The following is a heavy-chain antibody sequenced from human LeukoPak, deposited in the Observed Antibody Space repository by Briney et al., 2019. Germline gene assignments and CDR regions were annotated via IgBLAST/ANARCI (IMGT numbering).Heavy chain of an antibody. D-gene: IGHD6-19*01. J-gene: IGHJ1*01. CDR1: GFTFDDYA. CDR2: ISWNSGSI. CDR3: AKDIWGQWLGGFQH. Sequence: SGGSLRLSCAASGFTFDDYAMHWVRQAPGKGLEWVSGISWNSGSIGYADSVKGRFTISRDNAKNSLYLQMNSLRAEDTALYYCAKDIWGQWLGGFQHWGQGTLVTVSS. V-gene: IGHV3-9*01.